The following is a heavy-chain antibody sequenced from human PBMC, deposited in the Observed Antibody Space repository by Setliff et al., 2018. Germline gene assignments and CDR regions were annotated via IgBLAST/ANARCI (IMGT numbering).Heavy chain of an antibody. CDR2: ISHGGST. V-gene: IGHV4-38-2*02. CDR3: AGQWRNDAFDI. D-gene: IGHD2-8*01. CDR1: GFSISSGYF. J-gene: IGHJ3*02. Sequence: TLSLTCTVSGFSISSGYFWGWIRQPPGKGLEWIGTISHGGSTNYNPSLKSRVTISVDTSKNQFSLKLSSVTAADTAVYYCAGQWRNDAFDIWGQGTMVTVSS.